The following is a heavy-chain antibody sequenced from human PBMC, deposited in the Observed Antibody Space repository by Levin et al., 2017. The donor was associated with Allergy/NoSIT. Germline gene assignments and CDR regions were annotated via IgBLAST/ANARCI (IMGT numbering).Heavy chain of an antibody. J-gene: IGHJ3*01. Sequence: GESLKISCVASGITLSDYGMHWVRQAPGKGLEWVAVLYYDGTTKYYADSVKGRFTVSRDLSTSTLFLEMSSLRVEDTALYYCARGGPNQAFDVWGQGTTVTVSS. CDR2: LYYDGTTK. CDR3: ARGGPNQAFDV. D-gene: IGHD2-8*01. CDR1: GITLSDYG. V-gene: IGHV3-33*02.